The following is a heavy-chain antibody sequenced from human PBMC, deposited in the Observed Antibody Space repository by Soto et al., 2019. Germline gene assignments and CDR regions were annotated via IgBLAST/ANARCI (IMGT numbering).Heavy chain of an antibody. D-gene: IGHD3-22*01. Sequence: SETLSLTCTVSGGSISSYYWSWIRQPPGKGLEWIGYIYYSGSTNYNPSLKSRVTISVDTSKNQFSLKLSSVTAADTAVYYCARDQTNYYASSGYYSWFAPWGQGTLVTVSS. CDR3: ARDQTNYYASSGYYSWFAP. CDR1: GGSISSYY. CDR2: IYYSGST. V-gene: IGHV4-59*01. J-gene: IGHJ5*02.